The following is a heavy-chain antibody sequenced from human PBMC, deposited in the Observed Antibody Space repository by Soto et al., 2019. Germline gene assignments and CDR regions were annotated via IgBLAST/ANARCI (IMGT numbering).Heavy chain of an antibody. CDR2: IVVGSGNT. J-gene: IGHJ4*02. Sequence: VKVSCKASGFTFINSAVQWVRQARGQRLEWIGWIVVGSGNTNYAQKFQERVTITRDLSTSTAYMELSSLRSEDTAVYYCAASYYYDNSGYYACYVYYWGQGALVTVSS. CDR3: AASYYYDNSGYYACYVYY. CDR1: GFTFINSA. V-gene: IGHV1-58*01. D-gene: IGHD3-22*01.